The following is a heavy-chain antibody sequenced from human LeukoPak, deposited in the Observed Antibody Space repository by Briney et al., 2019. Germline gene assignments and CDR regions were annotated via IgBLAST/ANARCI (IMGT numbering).Heavy chain of an antibody. CDR1: GYTFASYD. CDR2: ISAYNGNT. D-gene: IGHD6-19*01. CDR3: ARVPGYSSGWYPIDY. V-gene: IGHV1-18*01. Sequence: ASVKVSCKASGYTFASYDISWVRQAPGQGLECMGWISAYNGNTNYAQKFQGRVTMTTDTSTSTAYMELRSLRSDDTAVYYCARVPGYSSGWYPIDYWGQGTLVTVSS. J-gene: IGHJ4*02.